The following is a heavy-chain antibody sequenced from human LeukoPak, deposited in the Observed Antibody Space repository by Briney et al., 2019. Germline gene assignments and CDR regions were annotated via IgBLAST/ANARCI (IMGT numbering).Heavy chain of an antibody. Sequence: QAGGSLRLSCAASGFIFNNYWLTWVRQSPGKWLEWLASIKQDGREKKYVDSVKGRFTISRDNAKNSLYLQMNTLRAEDTAVYYCARFSSLEELSLFRYWGQGTLVTVSS. V-gene: IGHV3-7*01. CDR3: ARFSSLEELSLFRY. CDR2: IKQDGREK. D-gene: IGHD3-16*02. CDR1: GFIFNNYW. J-gene: IGHJ4*02.